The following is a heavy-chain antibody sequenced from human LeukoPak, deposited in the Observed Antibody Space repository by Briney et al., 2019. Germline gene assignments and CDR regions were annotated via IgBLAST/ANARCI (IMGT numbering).Heavy chain of an antibody. J-gene: IGHJ6*03. Sequence: PSETLSLTCTVSGGSISSYYWSWIRQPAGKGLEWIGRIYTSGSTNYNPSLKSRVTMSVDKSKNQFSLKLSSVTAADTAVYYCARDEMGSSGWYPHYYYYMDVWGKGTTVTVSS. D-gene: IGHD6-19*01. V-gene: IGHV4-4*07. CDR1: GGSISSYY. CDR2: IYTSGST. CDR3: ARDEMGSSGWYPHYYYYMDV.